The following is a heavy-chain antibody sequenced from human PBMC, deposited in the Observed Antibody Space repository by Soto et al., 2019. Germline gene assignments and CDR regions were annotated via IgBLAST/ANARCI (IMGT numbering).Heavy chain of an antibody. CDR2: ISTSKGYT. Sequence: QVQLEQSGPEVKQPGASVKVSCKASGYTFSSYNINWVRQAPGQGLEWMGWISTSKGYTNYAQNFQARVTLTTDTSTSTAFMELRSLRPDDTAVYYCARRVVLGVSEIESWGQGTLVTVSS. CDR3: ARRVVLGVSEIES. D-gene: IGHD3-10*02. J-gene: IGHJ4*02. V-gene: IGHV1-18*04. CDR1: GYTFSSYN.